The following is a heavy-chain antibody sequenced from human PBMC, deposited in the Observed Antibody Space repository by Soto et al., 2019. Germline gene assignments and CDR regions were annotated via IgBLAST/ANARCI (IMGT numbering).Heavy chain of an antibody. CDR2: INAGNGNT. Sequence: QVQLVQSGAEVKKPGASVKVSCKASGYTFTSYAMHWVRQAPGQRLEWMGWINAGNGNTKYSQKFQGRVTITRGTSASTAYMELSSLRSEDTAVYYCARDLTVTTLISYYFDYWGQGTLVTVSS. J-gene: IGHJ4*02. D-gene: IGHD4-17*01. CDR1: GYTFTSYA. CDR3: ARDLTVTTLISYYFDY. V-gene: IGHV1-3*01.